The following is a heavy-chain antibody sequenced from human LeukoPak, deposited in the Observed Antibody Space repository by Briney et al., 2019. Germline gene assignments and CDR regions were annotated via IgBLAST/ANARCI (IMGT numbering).Heavy chain of an antibody. V-gene: IGHV4-34*01. Sequence: SETLSLTCAVYGGSFSGYYWSWIRQPPGKGLEWIGEINHSGSTNYNPSLKSRVTISVDTSKKQFSLKLSSVTAADTAVYYCARHGDTYYFDYWGQGTLVTVSS. J-gene: IGHJ4*02. D-gene: IGHD2-21*02. CDR3: ARHGDTYYFDY. CDR1: GGSFSGYY. CDR2: INHSGST.